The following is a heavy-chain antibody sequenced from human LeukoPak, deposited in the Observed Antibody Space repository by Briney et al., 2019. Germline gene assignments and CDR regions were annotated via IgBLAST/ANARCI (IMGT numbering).Heavy chain of an antibody. J-gene: IGHJ6*02. D-gene: IGHD3-9*01. V-gene: IGHV4-34*01. CDR1: GGSISNYY. Sequence: SETLSLTCTVSGGSISNYYWSWIRQPPGKGLEWIGEINHSGSTNYNPSLKSRVTISVDTSKNQFSLKLSSVTAADTAVYYCARGYDILTGKTSYYYYGMDVWGQGTTVTVSS. CDR2: INHSGST. CDR3: ARGYDILTGKTSYYYYGMDV.